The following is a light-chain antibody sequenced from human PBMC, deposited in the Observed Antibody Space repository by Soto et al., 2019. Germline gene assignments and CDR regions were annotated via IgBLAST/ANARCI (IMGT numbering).Light chain of an antibody. CDR1: SSNIGAGYD. J-gene: IGLJ1*01. V-gene: IGLV1-40*01. Sequence: QSVLTQPPSVSGAPGQSVTISCTGSSSNIGAGYDVPWYQQLPGTAPKLLIYGNSNRPSGVPDRFSGSKSGTSASLAITGLQAEDEADYYCQSYDISLRGYVVGTGTKLTVL. CDR3: QSYDISLRGYV. CDR2: GNS.